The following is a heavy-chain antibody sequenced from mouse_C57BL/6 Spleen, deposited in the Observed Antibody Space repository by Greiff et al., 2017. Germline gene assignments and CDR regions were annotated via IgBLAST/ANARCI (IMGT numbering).Heavy chain of an antibody. CDR1: GYTFTSYW. CDR2: IDPSDSYT. CDR3: ARDVGYFDV. J-gene: IGHJ1*03. Sequence: QVQLKQPGAELVMPGASVKLSCKASGYTFTSYWMHWVKQRPGQGLEWIGEIDPSDSYTNYNQKFKGKSTLTVDKSSSTAYMQLSSLTSEDSAVYYCARDVGYFDVWGTGTTVTVSS. V-gene: IGHV1-69*01.